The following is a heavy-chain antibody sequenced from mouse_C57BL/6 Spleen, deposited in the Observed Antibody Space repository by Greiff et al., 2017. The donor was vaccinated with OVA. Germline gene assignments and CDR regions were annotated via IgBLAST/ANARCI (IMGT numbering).Heavy chain of an antibody. J-gene: IGHJ4*01. CDR3: AREFDGYYVYAMDY. Sequence: VHVKQSGPELVKPGASVKMSCKASGYTFTDYNMHWVKQSHGKSLEWIGYINPNNGGTSYNQKFKGKATLTVNKSSSTAYMELRSLTSEDSAVYYCAREFDGYYVYAMDYWGQGTSVTVSS. CDR2: INPNNGGT. D-gene: IGHD2-3*01. V-gene: IGHV1-22*01. CDR1: GYTFTDYN.